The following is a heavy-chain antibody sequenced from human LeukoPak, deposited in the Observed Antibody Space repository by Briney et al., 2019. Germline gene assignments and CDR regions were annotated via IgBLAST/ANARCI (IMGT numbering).Heavy chain of an antibody. V-gene: IGHV3-23*01. Sequence: GGSLRLSCSASGFTFSTYSMTWVRQAPGKGLQWVSAISGSGGGTYYADSVKGRFTISRDNSKNTMYLQMNSLRVEDTAVYYCAKDLGGEGGSGFPGYWGQGTLVTVSS. J-gene: IGHJ4*02. CDR3: AKDLGGEGGSGFPGY. D-gene: IGHD3-10*01. CDR1: GFTFSTYS. CDR2: ISGSGGGT.